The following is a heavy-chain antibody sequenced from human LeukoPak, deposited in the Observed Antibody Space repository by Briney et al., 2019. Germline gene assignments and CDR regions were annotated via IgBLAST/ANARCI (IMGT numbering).Heavy chain of an antibody. CDR1: GXSFSGYY. V-gene: IGHV4-34*01. Sequence: SETLSLTCAVYGXSFSGYYGSWIRQPPGKGLEWIGEINHSGNTNYNPSLKSRVTISVDTSKNQFSLKLSSVTAADTAVYYCARDLDSSGYYFDYWGQGTLVTVSS. CDR2: INHSGNT. CDR3: ARDLDSSGYYFDY. D-gene: IGHD3-22*01. J-gene: IGHJ4*02.